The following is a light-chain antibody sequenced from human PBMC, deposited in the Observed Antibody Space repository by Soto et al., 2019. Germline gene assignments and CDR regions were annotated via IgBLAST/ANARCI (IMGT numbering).Light chain of an antibody. Sequence: DIQMTQSPSSLSASVGDRVTITCRASQEISNHLAWFQQKPGKPPKSLIYDASSLQSGVPSKFSGSGSGTDFTLTISNLQPEDFATYYCLQYHNYPVTFGGGTKVEIK. V-gene: IGKV1-16*02. CDR3: LQYHNYPVT. CDR2: DAS. CDR1: QEISNH. J-gene: IGKJ4*01.